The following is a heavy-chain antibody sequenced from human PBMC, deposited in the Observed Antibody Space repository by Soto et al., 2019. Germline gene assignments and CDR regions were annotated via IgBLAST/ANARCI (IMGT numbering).Heavy chain of an antibody. CDR3: ARTSGYDSYYFDL. V-gene: IGHV3-21*01. CDR2: IISSHSYI. J-gene: IGHJ4*02. Sequence: GVLRLSCAASGFTFSSYGMHWVRQAPGKGLEWVSSIISSHSYIYYADSVKGRFTISRDNAKNSLDLQMNSLRAEDTAIYYCARTSGYDSYYFDLWGQGTLVTVSS. D-gene: IGHD5-12*01. CDR1: GFTFSSYG.